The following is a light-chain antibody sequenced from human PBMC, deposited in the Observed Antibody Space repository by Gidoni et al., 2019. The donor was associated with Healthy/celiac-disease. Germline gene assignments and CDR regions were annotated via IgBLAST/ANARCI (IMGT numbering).Light chain of an antibody. V-gene: IGLV2-8*01. CDR2: EVT. J-gene: IGLJ1*01. Sequence: QSALTQPPSASGSLGQSVTISCTGASGYDFLSWYQHRPGQAPKHLIFEVTKRPSGVPDRFSGSKSGDTAPLTVSGLQAEDEGIYYCGAYAGSDPYVFGTGTKVTVL. CDR3: GAYAGSDPYV. CDR1: SGYDF.